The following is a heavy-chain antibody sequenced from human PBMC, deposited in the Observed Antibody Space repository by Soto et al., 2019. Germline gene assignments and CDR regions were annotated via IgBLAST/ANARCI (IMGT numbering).Heavy chain of an antibody. V-gene: IGHV4-39*01. Sequence: SETLSLTCTVSGGSISSSSYYWGWIHQPPGKGLEWIGSIYYSGSTYYNPSLKSRVTISVDTSKNQFSLKLSSVTAADTAVYYCARHELAGSYYYYMDVWGKGTTVTVSS. J-gene: IGHJ6*03. D-gene: IGHD2-15*01. CDR3: ARHELAGSYYYYMDV. CDR1: GGSISSSSYY. CDR2: IYYSGST.